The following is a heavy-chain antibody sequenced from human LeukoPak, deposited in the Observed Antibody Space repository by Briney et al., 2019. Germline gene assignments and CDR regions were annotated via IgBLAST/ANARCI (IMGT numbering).Heavy chain of an antibody. CDR1: GGSFSGYY. CDR3: ARRGSTIFGVVIIKGHFDY. Sequence: SETLSLTCAVSGGSFSGYYWSWIRQPPGKGLEWIGEINHSGSTNYNPSLKSRVTISVDTSKNQFSLKLSSVTAADTAVYYCARRGSTIFGVVIIKGHFDYWGQGTLVTVSS. D-gene: IGHD3-3*01. V-gene: IGHV4-34*01. J-gene: IGHJ4*02. CDR2: INHSGST.